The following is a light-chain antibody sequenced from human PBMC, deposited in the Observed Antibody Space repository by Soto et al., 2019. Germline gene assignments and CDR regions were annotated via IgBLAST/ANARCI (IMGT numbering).Light chain of an antibody. CDR2: LGS. J-gene: IGKJ4*01. Sequence: DIVMTQSPLSLPVTPGEPASISCRSSQSLLHSNGYNYLDWYLQKPGQSPQLLIYLGSNRASGVPDRFSGSGSGTEFTLKISRVEAEDVGVYYCMQALQTPLTFGEGTKVEI. V-gene: IGKV2-28*01. CDR1: QSLLHSNGYNY. CDR3: MQALQTPLT.